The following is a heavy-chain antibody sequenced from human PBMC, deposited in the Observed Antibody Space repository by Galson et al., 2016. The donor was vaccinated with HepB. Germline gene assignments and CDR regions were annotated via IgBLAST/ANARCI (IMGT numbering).Heavy chain of an antibody. J-gene: IGHJ4*02. Sequence: PALVKPTQTLTLTCTFSGFSLSSSGMCVTWIRQPPGKALEWLALINWDDNKYYSPSQKTRLTISKDTSKNQVVLTMTNVEPVDTGTYYCARMTSSGSYVDYWGQGTLVTVSS. CDR3: ARMTSSGSYVDY. V-gene: IGHV2-70*01. D-gene: IGHD1-26*01. CDR2: INWDDNK. CDR1: GFSLSSSGMC.